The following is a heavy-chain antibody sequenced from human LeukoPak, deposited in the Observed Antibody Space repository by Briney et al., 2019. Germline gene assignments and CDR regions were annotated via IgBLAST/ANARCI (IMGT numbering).Heavy chain of an antibody. CDR1: GGSISSYY. J-gene: IGHJ6*03. Sequence: PSETLSLTCTVSGGSISSYYWSWIRQPPGKGLEWIGYIYYSGSTNYNPSLKSRVTISVDTSTNQFSLKLSSVTAADTAVYYCARVGYYDFPYYYYYMDVWGKGTTVTVSS. CDR3: ARVGYYDFPYYYYYMDV. D-gene: IGHD3-3*01. V-gene: IGHV4-59*01. CDR2: IYYSGST.